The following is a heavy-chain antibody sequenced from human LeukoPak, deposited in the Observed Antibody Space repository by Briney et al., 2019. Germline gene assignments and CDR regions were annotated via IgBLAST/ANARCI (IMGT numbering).Heavy chain of an antibody. J-gene: IGHJ6*03. Sequence: SETLSLTCTVSGGSISSSSYYWGWIRQPPGKGLEWIGSIYYSGSTYYNPSLKSRVTISVDTSKNQFSLKLSSVTAADTAVYYCARHSPNYYDSSGYLYYYYMDVWGKGTTVTISS. CDR2: IYYSGST. V-gene: IGHV4-39*01. D-gene: IGHD3-22*01. CDR3: ARHSPNYYDSSGYLYYYYMDV. CDR1: GGSISSSSYY.